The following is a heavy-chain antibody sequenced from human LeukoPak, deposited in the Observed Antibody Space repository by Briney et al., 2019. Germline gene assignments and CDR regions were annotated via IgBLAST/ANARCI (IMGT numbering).Heavy chain of an antibody. Sequence: PGGSLRLSCAASGFTFDDYAMHWVRQAPGKGLEWVSGISWNSGSIGYAGSVKGRFTISRDNAKNSLYLQMNSLRAEDTALYYCAKDLSAVAGTFDYWGQGTLVTVSS. J-gene: IGHJ4*02. D-gene: IGHD6-19*01. CDR2: ISWNSGSI. CDR1: GFTFDDYA. V-gene: IGHV3-9*01. CDR3: AKDLSAVAGTFDY.